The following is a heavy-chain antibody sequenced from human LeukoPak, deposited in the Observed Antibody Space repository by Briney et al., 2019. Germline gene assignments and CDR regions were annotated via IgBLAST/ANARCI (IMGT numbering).Heavy chain of an antibody. D-gene: IGHD5-18*01. J-gene: IGHJ4*02. V-gene: IGHV4-59*12. CDR2: IYHNGNT. Sequence: PSETLSLTCTVSGGSISSYYWSWIRQPPGKGLEWIGYIYHNGNTYYSPSLKSRVTISVDRSKNQLFLKLSSVTAADTAMYYCASGGYSYGFDYWGQGTLVTVSS. CDR3: ASGGYSYGFDY. CDR1: GGSISSYY.